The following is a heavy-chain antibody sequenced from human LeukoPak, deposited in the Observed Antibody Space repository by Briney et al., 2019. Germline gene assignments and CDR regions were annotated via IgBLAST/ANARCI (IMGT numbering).Heavy chain of an antibody. Sequence: PSETLSLTCTVSGGSISSYYWSWIRQPPGKGLEWIGYIYYSGSTNYNPSLKSRVTISVDTSKNQSSLKLSSVTAADTAVYYCARSDYYDSSGYYSVDYWGQGTLVTVSS. D-gene: IGHD3-22*01. J-gene: IGHJ4*02. CDR3: ARSDYYDSSGYYSVDY. CDR2: IYYSGST. CDR1: GGSISSYY. V-gene: IGHV4-59*01.